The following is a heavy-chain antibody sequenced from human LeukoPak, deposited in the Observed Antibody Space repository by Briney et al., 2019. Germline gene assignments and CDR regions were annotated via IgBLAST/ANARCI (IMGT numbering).Heavy chain of an antibody. CDR2: IHSGGST. D-gene: IGHD6-19*01. J-gene: IGHJ4*02. V-gene: IGHV3-53*01. Sequence: PGGSLRLSCAASGFTVSSNYINWVRQAPGKGLEWVSVIHSGGSTYYADSVKGRFTISRDNSKNTLYLQMNSLRAEDTAVYYCASTHIAVAGPFDYWGQGTLVTVSS. CDR3: ASTHIAVAGPFDY. CDR1: GFTVSSNY.